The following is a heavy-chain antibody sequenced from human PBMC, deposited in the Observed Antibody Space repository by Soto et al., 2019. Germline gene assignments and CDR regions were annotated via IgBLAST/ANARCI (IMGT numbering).Heavy chain of an antibody. CDR2: ISYDGSNK. CDR1: GFTFSSYA. CDR3: ARVTAVTGQLLTRGYFDY. J-gene: IGHJ4*02. V-gene: IGHV3-30-3*01. D-gene: IGHD3-10*01. Sequence: GGSLRLSCAASGFTFSSYAMHWVRQAPGKGLEWVAVISYDGSNKYYADSVKGRFTISRDNSKNTLYLQMNSLRAEDTAVYYCARVTAVTGQLLTRGYFDYWGQGTLVTVSS.